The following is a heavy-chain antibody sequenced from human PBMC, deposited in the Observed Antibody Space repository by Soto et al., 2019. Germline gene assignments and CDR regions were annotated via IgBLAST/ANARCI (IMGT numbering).Heavy chain of an antibody. V-gene: IGHV1-46*03. CDR3: ARGEYYDFWSGYSDSYYYYYYMDV. CDR2: INPSGGST. D-gene: IGHD3-3*01. CDR1: GYTFTSYY. Sequence: ASVKVSCKASGYTFTSYYMHWVRQAPGQGLEWMGIINPSGGSTSYAQKFQGRVTMTRDTSTGTVYMELSSLRSEDTAVYYCARGEYYDFWSGYSDSYYYYYYMDVWGKGTTVTVSS. J-gene: IGHJ6*03.